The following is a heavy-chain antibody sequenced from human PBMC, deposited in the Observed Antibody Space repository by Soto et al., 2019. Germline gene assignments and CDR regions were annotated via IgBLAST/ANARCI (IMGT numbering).Heavy chain of an antibody. CDR2: ISGNNGDT. CDR3: GRGGLAVSGTYDY. D-gene: IGHD6-19*01. Sequence: QVQLVQSGAEVKKSGASMKVSCKASGYTFTNYGVAWVRRAPGQGLEWMGWISGNNGDTKYAQNLQNRVTMTTDTSTNTAYMEVRSLRSDDTAVYYCGRGGLAVSGTYDYWGQGTRVTVSS. J-gene: IGHJ4*02. V-gene: IGHV1-18*01. CDR1: GYTFTNYG.